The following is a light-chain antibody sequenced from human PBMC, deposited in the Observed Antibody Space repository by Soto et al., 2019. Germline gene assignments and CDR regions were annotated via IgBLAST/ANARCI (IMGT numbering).Light chain of an antibody. CDR1: QTIRSW. CDR2: DAS. Sequence: VKMSQSPSMLSASVGDRVTITCRASQTIRSWLAWYQQKPGKAPKLVIDDASRLQSGVPSRFSGSRSGTEFTLTISSLQPDDFATYYCQQDNSYPWTFGQGTKVDIK. CDR3: QQDNSYPWT. V-gene: IGKV1-5*01. J-gene: IGKJ1*01.